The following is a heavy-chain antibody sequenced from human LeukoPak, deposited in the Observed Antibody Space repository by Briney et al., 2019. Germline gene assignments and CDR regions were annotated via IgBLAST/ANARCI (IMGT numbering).Heavy chain of an antibody. CDR3: ARVAGDGWFDH. J-gene: IGHJ5*02. D-gene: IGHD5-24*01. CDR1: GFTFSSYA. Sequence: GGSLRLSCAASGFTFSSYAMHWVRQAAGKGLEYVSAIDNNGGSTYYANSVRGRFTISRDNSKNTLYLQMGSLRVEDMAVYYCARVAGDGWFDHWGQGTLVTVSS. CDR2: IDNNGGST. V-gene: IGHV3-64*01.